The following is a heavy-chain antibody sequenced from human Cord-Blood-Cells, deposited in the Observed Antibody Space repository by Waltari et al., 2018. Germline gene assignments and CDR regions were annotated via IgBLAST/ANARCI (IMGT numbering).Heavy chain of an antibody. CDR1: GGSFSGYY. J-gene: IGHJ6*02. CDR3: ARYKYYFWSGYYYYYYYGIGV. Sequence: VQPQQWGAGLLTPSETLSLTCAVYGGSFSGYYWSWIRQPPGKGLEWTGEINHSGSTNYNPSLKSRVTISVDTSKNQFSLKLSSVTAADTAVYYCARYKYYFWSGYYYYYYYGIGVWGQGTTVTVSS. V-gene: IGHV4-34*01. CDR2: INHSGST. D-gene: IGHD3-3*01.